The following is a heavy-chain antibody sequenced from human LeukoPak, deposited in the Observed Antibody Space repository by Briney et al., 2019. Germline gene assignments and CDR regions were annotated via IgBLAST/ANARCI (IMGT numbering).Heavy chain of an antibody. D-gene: IGHD3-10*01. Sequence: GASVKVSCKASGYTFSAYYLYWVRQAPGQGFEWMGWTDPKNGATNYAPKFQGRVTTTRDTSISTAYMELSRLRSDDTAVYYCASGSRLADYWGQGTLVTVSS. V-gene: IGHV1-2*02. CDR3: ASGSRLADY. CDR1: GYTFSAYY. J-gene: IGHJ4*02. CDR2: TDPKNGAT.